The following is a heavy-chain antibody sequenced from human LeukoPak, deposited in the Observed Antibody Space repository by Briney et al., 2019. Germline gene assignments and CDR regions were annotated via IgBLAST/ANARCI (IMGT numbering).Heavy chain of an antibody. J-gene: IGHJ4*02. CDR1: GFMFSSYW. CDR3: ARDERGGYYVD. CDR2: IKDDGNMK. Sequence: GGSLRLSCAASGFMFSSYWMSWVRQAPGRGLEGVANIKDDGNMKQYADSVRGRFTISRDNTKSSLYLQMSSLRAEDSAVYYCARDERGGYYVDWGQGTLVTVSS. V-gene: IGHV3-7*01. D-gene: IGHD3-22*01.